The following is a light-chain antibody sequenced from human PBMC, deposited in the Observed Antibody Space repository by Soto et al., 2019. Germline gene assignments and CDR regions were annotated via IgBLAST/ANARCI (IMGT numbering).Light chain of an antibody. CDR1: QSVRNSY. CDR2: GAS. V-gene: IGKV3-20*01. Sequence: EILLTQSPGTLSLSRGERATLSCRASQSVRNSYLAWYQQKPGQAPRLLIYGASGRATGIPDRFSGSGSGTDFTLTISRLEPEDFAMYYCQQYGSSPYTFGQGTKLEI. J-gene: IGKJ2*01. CDR3: QQYGSSPYT.